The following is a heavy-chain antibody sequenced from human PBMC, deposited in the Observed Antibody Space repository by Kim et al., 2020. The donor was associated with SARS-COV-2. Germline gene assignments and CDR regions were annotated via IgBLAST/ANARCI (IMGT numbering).Heavy chain of an antibody. J-gene: IGHJ4*02. Sequence: GGSLRLSCAASGFTFSNAWMSWVRQAPGKGLEWVGRIKSKTDGGTTDYAAPVKGRFTISRDDSKNTLYLQMNSLKTEDTAVYYCTTVRRITIFGVVITYYFDYLGQGTLVTVSS. CDR3: TTVRRITIFGVVITYYFDY. CDR2: IKSKTDGGTT. CDR1: GFTFSNAW. D-gene: IGHD3-3*01. V-gene: IGHV3-15*01.